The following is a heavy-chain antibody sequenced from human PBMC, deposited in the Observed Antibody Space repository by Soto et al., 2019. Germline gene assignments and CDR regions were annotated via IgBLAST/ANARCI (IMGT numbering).Heavy chain of an antibody. J-gene: IGHJ6*03. CDR2: IKSKTDGGTT. D-gene: IGHD1-26*01. CDR3: TTGAEGATTSYYYYYMDV. V-gene: IGHV3-15*01. Sequence: GGSLRLSCAASGFTFSNAWMSWVRQAPGKGLEWVGRIKSKTDGGTTDYAAPVKGRFTISRDDSKNKLYLQMNSQKTEDTAVDYCTTGAEGATTSYYYYYMDVWGKGTTVTVSS. CDR1: GFTFSNAW.